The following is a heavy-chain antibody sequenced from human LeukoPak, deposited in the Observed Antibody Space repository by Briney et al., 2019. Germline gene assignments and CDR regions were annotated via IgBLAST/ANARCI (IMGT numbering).Heavy chain of an antibody. J-gene: IGHJ4*02. D-gene: IGHD3-10*01. Sequence: GGSLRLSCVASGFSFSINAMIWVRQAPGKGLEWVSGISGIGDTLFYSDPVKGRFTISRDNSKNTVYLQMNSLRVEDTAVYFCAKRGIVIRAVIIIGFHKEAYYFDYWGQGILVTVSS. CDR3: AKRGIVIRAVIIIGFHKEAYYFDY. V-gene: IGHV3-23*01. CDR2: ISGIGDTL. CDR1: GFSFSINA.